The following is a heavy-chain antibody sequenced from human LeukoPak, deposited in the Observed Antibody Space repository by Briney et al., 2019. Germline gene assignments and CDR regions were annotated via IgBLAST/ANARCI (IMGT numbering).Heavy chain of an antibody. CDR3: ARDDLRRTDYDFWSGSYYFDY. CDR1: GYSFSRYG. V-gene: IGHV1-18*01. D-gene: IGHD3-3*01. J-gene: IGHJ4*02. Sequence: ASVKVSCKASGYSFSRYGISWVRQAPGQGLEWMGWINPYNGHTNYAQSLQGRVTMTTDTSTSTAYMELRSLRSDDTAVYYCARDDLRRTDYDFWSGSYYFDYWGQGTLVTVSS. CDR2: INPYNGHT.